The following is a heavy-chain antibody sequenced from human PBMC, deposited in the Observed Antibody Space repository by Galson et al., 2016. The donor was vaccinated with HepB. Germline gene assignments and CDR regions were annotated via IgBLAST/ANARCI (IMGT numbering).Heavy chain of an antibody. V-gene: IGHV3-21*01. D-gene: IGHD2-8*02. CDR2: ISSSSSYI. Sequence: SLRLSCAASGFTFSSYSMNWVRQAPGKGLEWVSSISSSSSYIYYADSVKGRFTISRDNAKNSLYLQMNSLRVDDTAVYYCARQRGDGTNSYWWDLFDPWGQGTLVTVSS. CDR1: GFTFSSYS. CDR3: ARQRGDGTNSYWWDLFDP. J-gene: IGHJ5*02.